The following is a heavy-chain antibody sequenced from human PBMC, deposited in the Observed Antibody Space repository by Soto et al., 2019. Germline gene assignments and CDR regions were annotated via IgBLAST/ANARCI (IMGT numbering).Heavy chain of an antibody. CDR1: GFTFINYA. V-gene: IGHV3-23*01. J-gene: IGHJ4*02. Sequence: GGSLRLSCAASGFTFINYAMTWVRQARGEGLEWVSTISGNGANTNYADSVKSRFSITRDNSRNTLYIQMNSLRAGDTAVYYCAKDYGSSRYFFDYWGQGALVTVSS. D-gene: IGHD6-19*01. CDR2: ISGNGANT. CDR3: AKDYGSSRYFFDY.